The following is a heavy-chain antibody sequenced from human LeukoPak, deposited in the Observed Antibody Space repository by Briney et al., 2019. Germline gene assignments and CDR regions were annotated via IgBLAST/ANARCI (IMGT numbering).Heavy chain of an antibody. CDR3: ATYYDSRADY. V-gene: IGHV4-38-2*02. Sequence: SETLSLTCTVSGYSISSGYYWGWIRQPPGKGLEWIGYIYYSGSTYYNPSLKSRVTISVDTSKNQFSLKLSSVTAADTAVYYCATYYDSRADYWGQGTLVTVSS. CDR2: IYYSGST. J-gene: IGHJ4*02. D-gene: IGHD3-3*01. CDR1: GYSISSGYY.